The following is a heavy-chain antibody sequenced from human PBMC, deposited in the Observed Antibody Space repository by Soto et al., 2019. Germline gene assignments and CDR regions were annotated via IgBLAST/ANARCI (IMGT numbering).Heavy chain of an antibody. Sequence: QLQLQESGSGLVKPSQTLSLTCAVSGGSISSGGYSWSWIRQPPGKGLEWIGYIYHSGSTYYNPSLQSGVTISVDRSKNEFSLKLSSVTAADTAVYYCARGLSPLWEDYYGMDVWGQGTTVTVSS. CDR3: ARGLSPLWEDYYGMDV. J-gene: IGHJ6*02. V-gene: IGHV4-30-2*01. CDR1: GGSISSGGYS. CDR2: IYHSGST. D-gene: IGHD1-26*01.